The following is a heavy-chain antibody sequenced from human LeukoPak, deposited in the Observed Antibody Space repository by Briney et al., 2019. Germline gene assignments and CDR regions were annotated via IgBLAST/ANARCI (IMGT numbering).Heavy chain of an antibody. CDR3: ARGIAAAGTQGRTRFPGYFDL. Sequence: PSQTLSLTCAVSGGSISSGGYSWSWIRQPPGKGLEWIGYIYHSGSTYYNPSLKSRVTISVDRSKNQFSLKLSSVTAADTAVYYCARGIAAAGTQGRTRFPGYFDLWGRGTLVTVSS. CDR1: GGSISSGGYS. V-gene: IGHV4-30-2*01. J-gene: IGHJ2*01. D-gene: IGHD6-13*01. CDR2: IYHSGST.